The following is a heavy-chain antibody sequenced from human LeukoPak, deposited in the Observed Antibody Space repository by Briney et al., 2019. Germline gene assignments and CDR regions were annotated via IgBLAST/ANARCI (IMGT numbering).Heavy chain of an antibody. J-gene: IGHJ4*02. CDR3: AKDDASLRFGE. CDR1: GFTFSSYA. CDR2: ISGSGGIT. V-gene: IGHV3-23*01. D-gene: IGHD3-10*01. Sequence: GGSLRLSCAASGFTFSSYAMSWVRQAPGKGLEWVSAISGSGGITYYADSVKGRFTISRDNSKNTLYLEVISLTAEDTAVYYCAKDDASLRFGEWSQGTLVTVSS.